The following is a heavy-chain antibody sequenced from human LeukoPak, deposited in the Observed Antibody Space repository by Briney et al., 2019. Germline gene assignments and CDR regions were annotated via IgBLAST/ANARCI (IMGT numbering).Heavy chain of an antibody. CDR3: ARLTTVTTFDS. Sequence: PGGSLRLSCAASGFTFSRYWMSWVRQAPGKGLEWVANIKQDGGEKYYVDSVKGRFTISRDNAKNSLYLQMDSLRAEDTAMHYCARLTTVTTFDSWGQGTLVTVSS. D-gene: IGHD4-17*01. V-gene: IGHV3-7*01. CDR2: IKQDGGEK. CDR1: GFTFSRYW. J-gene: IGHJ4*02.